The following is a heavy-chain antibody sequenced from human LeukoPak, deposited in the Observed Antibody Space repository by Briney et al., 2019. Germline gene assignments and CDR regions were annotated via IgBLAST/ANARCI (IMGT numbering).Heavy chain of an antibody. D-gene: IGHD1-1*01. V-gene: IGHV3-23*01. CDR3: AKDAGTSTYFDY. J-gene: IGHJ4*02. CDR1: GFTFSNYA. Sequence: GGSLRLSCAASGFTFSNYAMSWVRQAPGKGLGWVSVISDSGGNAFYADSVRGRFTISRDNSKNTLYLEMNSLRAEDTAVYYCAKDAGTSTYFDYWGRGTLVTVSS. CDR2: ISDSGGNA.